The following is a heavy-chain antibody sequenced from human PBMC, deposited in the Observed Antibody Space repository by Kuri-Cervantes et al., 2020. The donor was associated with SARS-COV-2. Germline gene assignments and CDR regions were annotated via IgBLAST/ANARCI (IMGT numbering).Heavy chain of an antibody. CDR2: ISPIFGTA. Sequence: SVKVSCKASGCTFSSYSISWVRQVPGQGLEWMGGISPIFGTANYAQKFHGRVTITTDESSSTAYMGLSSLRSVDTAVYYCSSFYGGNPGDAFDSWCQGTMVTVSS. J-gene: IGHJ3*02. D-gene: IGHD4-23*01. CDR1: GCTFSSYS. V-gene: IGHV1-69*05. CDR3: SSFYGGNPGDAFDS.